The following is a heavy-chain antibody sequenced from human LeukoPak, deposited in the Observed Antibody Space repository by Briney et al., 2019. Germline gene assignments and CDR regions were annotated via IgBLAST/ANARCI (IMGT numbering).Heavy chain of an antibody. Sequence: GGSLRLSCVASGFTLSTSAMSWVRHSPGKGLEWVSAISGSGGKTYYADSVKGRFTISRDNSQNTLYLYMNSLRADDTAVYYCGKEMTSMVTVEYWGQGTLVTVSS. J-gene: IGHJ4*02. D-gene: IGHD5-18*01. CDR2: ISGSGGKT. CDR1: GFTLSTSA. CDR3: GKEMTSMVTVEY. V-gene: IGHV3-23*01.